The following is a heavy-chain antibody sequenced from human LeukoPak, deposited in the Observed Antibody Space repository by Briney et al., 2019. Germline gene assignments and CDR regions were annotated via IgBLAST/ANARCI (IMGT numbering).Heavy chain of an antibody. J-gene: IGHJ4*02. CDR1: GFSFSPYA. V-gene: IGHV3-21*05. D-gene: IGHD2-2*01. CDR2: INSGGDDI. CDR3: ARDTIQPGLIDD. Sequence: GGSLRLSCAASGFSFSPYATNWVRQAPGKGLDWISYINSGGDDIHYAASVRGRFTISRDDAGNTLFLQLSSLRAEDTAVYYCARDTIQPGLIDDWGQGTLVTVSS.